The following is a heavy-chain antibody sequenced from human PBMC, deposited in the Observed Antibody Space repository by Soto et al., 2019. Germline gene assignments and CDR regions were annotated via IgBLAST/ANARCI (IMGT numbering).Heavy chain of an antibody. V-gene: IGHV4-59*01. Sequence: SETLSLTCTVSGGSISSYYWSWIRQPPGKGLEWIGYIYYSGSTNYNPSLKSRVTISVDTSKNQFSLKLSSVTAADTAVHYCATDSSGWYYFDYWGQGTLVTSPQ. D-gene: IGHD6-19*01. CDR3: ATDSSGWYYFDY. J-gene: IGHJ4*02. CDR2: IYYSGST. CDR1: GGSISSYY.